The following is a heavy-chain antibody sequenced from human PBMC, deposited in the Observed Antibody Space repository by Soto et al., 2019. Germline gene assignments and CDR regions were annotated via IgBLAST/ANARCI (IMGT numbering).Heavy chain of an antibody. CDR3: ARDGRRVATTRYYFGY. Sequence: RLSCAASGFTFSSYGMHWVRQAPGKGLEWVAVIWYDGSNKYYADSVKGRFTISRDNSKNTLYLQMNSLRAEDTAVYYCARDGRRVATTRYYFGYWGQGTLVTVSS. CDR2: IWYDGSNK. D-gene: IGHD5-12*01. CDR1: GFTFSSYG. V-gene: IGHV3-33*01. J-gene: IGHJ4*02.